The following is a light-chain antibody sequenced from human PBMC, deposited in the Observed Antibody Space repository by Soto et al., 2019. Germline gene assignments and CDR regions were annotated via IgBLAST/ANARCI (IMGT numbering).Light chain of an antibody. V-gene: IGKV3-20*01. CDR1: QSVDSTY. CDR2: GAS. CDR3: QQYGTPRSVT. Sequence: EIVLTQSPGTLSLSPGEEATLSCRASQSVDSTYFAWYQQKPGQTPRLIIYGASGRADGIPHRFSGSGFGTDFTLTISKVEPEDFAVYYCQQYGTPRSVTFGQGTRLDI. J-gene: IGKJ5*01.